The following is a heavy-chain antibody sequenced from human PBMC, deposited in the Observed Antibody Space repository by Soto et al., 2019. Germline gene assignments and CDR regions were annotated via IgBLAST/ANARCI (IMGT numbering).Heavy chain of an antibody. D-gene: IGHD2-2*01. J-gene: IGHJ4*02. CDR1: GFSLDTTGVG. CDR2: LYWDDDK. Sequence: SGPTLVNPTQPLTLTCTFSGFSLDTTGVGVGWIRQPPGKALEWLALLYWDDDKRNSPSLKSRLTITKDTSKNQVVLAMNDMDPVDTATYYGAHLLGGCSSKACSPLRYDYWGQGILVTVSS. V-gene: IGHV2-5*02. CDR3: AHLLGGCSSKACSPLRYDY.